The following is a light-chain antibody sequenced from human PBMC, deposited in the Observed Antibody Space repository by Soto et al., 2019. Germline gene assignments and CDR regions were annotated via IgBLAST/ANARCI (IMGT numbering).Light chain of an antibody. Sequence: QPVLTQSPSASASLGASVKLTCTLSSGYSTYGIAWHQQQPEKGPRFLMKLNSDGSHNKGDGIPDRFSGSSSGAERYLTIPSLQLEDAAAYPCQTWGTGIWVFGGGTKLTVL. CDR3: QTWGTGIWV. V-gene: IGLV4-69*01. CDR1: SGYSTYG. J-gene: IGLJ3*02. CDR2: LNSDGSH.